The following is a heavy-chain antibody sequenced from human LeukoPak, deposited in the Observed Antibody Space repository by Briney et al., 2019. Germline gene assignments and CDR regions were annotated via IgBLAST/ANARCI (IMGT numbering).Heavy chain of an antibody. CDR1: GGSISSGSYY. D-gene: IGHD4-17*01. CDR2: IYTSGST. V-gene: IGHV4-61*02. CDR3: ARFYGDEHFDY. Sequence: SETLSLTCTVSGGSISSGSYYWSWIRQPAGKGLEWIGRIYTSGSTNYNPSLKSRVTISVDTSKNQFSLKLSSVTAADTAVYYCARFYGDEHFDYWGQGTLVTVSS. J-gene: IGHJ4*02.